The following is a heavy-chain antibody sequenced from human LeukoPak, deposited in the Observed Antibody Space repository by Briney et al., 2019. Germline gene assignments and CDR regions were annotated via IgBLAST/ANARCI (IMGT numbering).Heavy chain of an antibody. J-gene: IGHJ6*02. CDR2: TYYRSKWYN. CDR3: TRDQDGMGV. V-gene: IGHV6-1*01. CDR1: GDSVSSNIAA. Sequence: SQTLSLTRAISGDSVSSNIAAWNWIRQSPSRGLEWLGRTYYRSKWYNDYAVSVKSRLIINPDTSKNTFSLQLNSMTPEDTAVYYCTRDQDGMGVWGQGTTVTVSS.